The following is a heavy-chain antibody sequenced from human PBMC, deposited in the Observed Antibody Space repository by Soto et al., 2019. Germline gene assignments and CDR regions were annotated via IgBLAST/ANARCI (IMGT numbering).Heavy chain of an antibody. J-gene: IGHJ5*02. CDR2: IGANNGRT. CDR3: AKGTRGFYDSINWFDP. CDR1: GFTFSNYA. D-gene: IGHD3-22*01. Sequence: PGGSLRLSCAASGFTFSNYAMSWVRQAPGKGLEWVSAIGANNGRTYYVDSVQGRFTISRDNSKNTLYLQMNSLRAEDTALYYCAKGTRGFYDSINWFDPWGQGTLVTVSS. V-gene: IGHV3-23*01.